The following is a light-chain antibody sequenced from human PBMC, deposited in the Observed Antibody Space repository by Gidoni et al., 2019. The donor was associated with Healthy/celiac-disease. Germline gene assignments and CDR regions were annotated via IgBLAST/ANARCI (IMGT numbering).Light chain of an antibody. CDR3: QQYGSSPLT. Sequence: EIVLTQSPGTLSLSPGERATLSCRASQSVSSSYLAWYQQKPGQAPRLLIYGASSRATGIPDRFSGSGSGTDVTLTISRLELEDFAVYYCQQYGSSPLTFGGGTKVEIK. V-gene: IGKV3-20*01. CDR2: GAS. CDR1: QSVSSSY. J-gene: IGKJ4*01.